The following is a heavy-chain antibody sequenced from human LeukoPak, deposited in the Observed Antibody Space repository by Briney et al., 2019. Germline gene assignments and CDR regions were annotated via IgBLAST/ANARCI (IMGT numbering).Heavy chain of an antibody. CDR3: ARQMALLWFGEIGLNHYYYYMDV. CDR1: GYSFTSYW. Sequence: KVGESPKTSCKGSGYSFTSYWNGWVRQMPGKGLEWMGIIYPGDSDTRYSPSFEGQVTISADKSISTAYLQWSSQKASDTAMYYCARQMALLWFGEIGLNHYYYYMDVWGKGTTVTVSS. J-gene: IGHJ6*03. CDR2: IYPGDSDT. V-gene: IGHV5-51*01. D-gene: IGHD3-10*01.